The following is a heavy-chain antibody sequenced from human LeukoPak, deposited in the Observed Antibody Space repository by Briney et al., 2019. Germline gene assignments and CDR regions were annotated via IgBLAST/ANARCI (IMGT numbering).Heavy chain of an antibody. CDR2: ISWNSGSI. D-gene: IGHD6-13*01. V-gene: IGHV3-9*01. J-gene: IGHJ4*02. CDR3: ARGQPGVAAAGNLDY. Sequence: TGGSLRLSCAASGFTFDDYAMHWVRQAPGKGLEWVSGISWNSGSIGYADSVKGRFTISRDNAKNSLYLQMNSLRAEDTAVYYCARGQPGVAAAGNLDYWGQGTLVTVSS. CDR1: GFTFDDYA.